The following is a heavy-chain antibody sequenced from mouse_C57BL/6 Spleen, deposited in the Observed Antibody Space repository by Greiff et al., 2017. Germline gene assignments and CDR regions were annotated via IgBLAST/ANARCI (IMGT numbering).Heavy chain of an antibody. CDR2: IDPETGGT. J-gene: IGHJ4*01. CDR1: GYTFTDYE. V-gene: IGHV1-15*01. D-gene: IGHD1-1*01. CDR3: TRRNLFTTVEGDY. Sequence: LVESGAELVRPGASVTLSCKASGYTFTDYEMHWVKQTPVHGLEWIGAIDPETGGTAYNQKFKGKAILTADKSSSTAYMELRSLTSEDSAVYYCTRRNLFTTVEGDYWGQGTSVTVSS.